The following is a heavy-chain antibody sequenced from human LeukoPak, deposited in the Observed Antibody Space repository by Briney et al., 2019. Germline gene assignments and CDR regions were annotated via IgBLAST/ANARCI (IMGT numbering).Heavy chain of an antibody. CDR2: INSDVSTT. Sequence: GRSLRLSCAASGFTFSSYWMHWVRQAPGKGPVWVSRINSDVSTTSYADSVKGRFTISRDNAKNTLFLQMNSLRAEDTPVYYCARERGTGFDSWGQGTLVTVSS. CDR1: GFTFSSYW. D-gene: IGHD7-27*01. CDR3: ARERGTGFDS. V-gene: IGHV3-74*01. J-gene: IGHJ4*02.